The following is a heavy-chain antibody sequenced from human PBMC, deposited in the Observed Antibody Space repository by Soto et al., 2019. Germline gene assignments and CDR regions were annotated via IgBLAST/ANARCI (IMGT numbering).Heavy chain of an antibody. V-gene: IGHV4-30-4*01. J-gene: IGHJ4*02. CDR3: ARSGDDVDFDY. CDR2: TYYSGYP. D-gene: IGHD4-17*01. CDR1: GYSFSIGDYN. Sequence: QVHLQESGPGLVKPSQTLSLTCTGSGYSFSIGDYNWSWIRQPPGKGLEWIGYTYYSGYPYNNPSSKSRLTISVDTSTNEFSQKLSSVTAADTAVYYWARSGDDVDFDYWGPGTLVTVS.